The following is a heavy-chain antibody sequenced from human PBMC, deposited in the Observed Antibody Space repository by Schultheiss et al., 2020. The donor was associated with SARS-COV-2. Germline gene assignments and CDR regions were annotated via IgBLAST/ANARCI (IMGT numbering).Heavy chain of an antibody. D-gene: IGHD6-13*01. CDR1: GFSVSSIY. J-gene: IGHJ4*02. CDR2: ISGSGGST. CDR3: ARDGAAAGTAEY. Sequence: GGSLRLSCAASGFSVSSIYMSWVRQAPGKGLEWVSAISGSGGSTYYADSVKGRFTISRDNAKNTLYLQMNSLRAEDTAVYYCARDGAAAGTAEYWGQGTLVTVSS. V-gene: IGHV3-23*01.